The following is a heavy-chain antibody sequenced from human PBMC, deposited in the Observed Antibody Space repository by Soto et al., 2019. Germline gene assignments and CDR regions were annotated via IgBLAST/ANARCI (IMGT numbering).Heavy chain of an antibody. D-gene: IGHD1-26*01. J-gene: IGHJ3*02. CDR2: ISYDGSNK. V-gene: IGHV3-30-3*01. Sequence: QVQLVESGGGVVQPGRSLRLSCAASGFTFSSYAMHWVRQAPGKGLEWVAVISYDGSNKYYADSVKGRFTISRDNSKNTLYLQMNSLRAEDTAVYSCARELSSGSSLWGGYAFDIWGQGTMVTVSS. CDR1: GFTFSSYA. CDR3: ARELSSGSSLWGGYAFDI.